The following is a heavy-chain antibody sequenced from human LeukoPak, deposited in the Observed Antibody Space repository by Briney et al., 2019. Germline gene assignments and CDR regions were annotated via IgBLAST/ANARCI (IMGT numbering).Heavy chain of an antibody. D-gene: IGHD3-22*01. CDR2: IRQDGSEK. J-gene: IGHJ3*02. CDR3: ARESDSSGSESAFDI. CDR1: GFTFSSYW. Sequence: GGSLRLSCAASGFTFSSYWMSWVRQAPGKGLEWVANIRQDGSEKYYVDSVKGRFTISRDNAKNSLYLQMNSLRAEDTAVYYCARESDSSGSESAFDIWGQGTMVTVSS. V-gene: IGHV3-7*01.